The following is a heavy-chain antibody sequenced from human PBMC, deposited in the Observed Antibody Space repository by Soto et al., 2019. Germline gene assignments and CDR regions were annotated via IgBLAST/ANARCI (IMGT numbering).Heavy chain of an antibody. D-gene: IGHD3-10*01. CDR3: ARDLRGDYYFDY. Sequence: PGGSLRLSCAASGFTFSSYAMHWVRQAPGKGLEWVAVISYDGSNKYYADSVKGRFTISRDNSKNTLYLQMNSLRAEDTAVYYCARDLRGDYYFDYWGQGTLVTVSS. V-gene: IGHV3-30-3*01. CDR2: ISYDGSNK. J-gene: IGHJ4*02. CDR1: GFTFSSYA.